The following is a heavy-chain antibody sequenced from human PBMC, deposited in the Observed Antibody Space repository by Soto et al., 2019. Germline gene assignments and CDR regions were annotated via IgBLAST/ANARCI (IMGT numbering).Heavy chain of an antibody. J-gene: IGHJ4*02. Sequence: EVHLVESGGGLVQPGGSLRLSCAASGFTFSSYSLNWVRQAPGKGLEWVSDITSSGTTVYYADSVRGRFTISRDNAKNSLYLQMNSLRDDDTAVYYCARCSSNWAYYFDFWGQGTLVTVSS. V-gene: IGHV3-48*02. CDR1: GFTFSSYS. CDR2: ITSSGTTV. D-gene: IGHD6-13*01. CDR3: ARCSSNWAYYFDF.